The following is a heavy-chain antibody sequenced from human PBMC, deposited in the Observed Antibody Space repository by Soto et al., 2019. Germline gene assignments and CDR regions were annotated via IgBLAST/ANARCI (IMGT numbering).Heavy chain of an antibody. D-gene: IGHD2-15*01. V-gene: IGHV4-59*08. CDR1: GGSISSYY. Sequence: QVQLQESGPGLVKPSETLSLTCTVSGGSISSYYWSWIRQPPGKGLEWIGYIYYSGSTNYNPSLKHRLNTSVDTSKNQFSLKLSSVTAADTAVYYCARRAATAYYYYYMDVWGKGTTVTVSS. CDR2: IYYSGST. J-gene: IGHJ6*03. CDR3: ARRAATAYYYYYMDV.